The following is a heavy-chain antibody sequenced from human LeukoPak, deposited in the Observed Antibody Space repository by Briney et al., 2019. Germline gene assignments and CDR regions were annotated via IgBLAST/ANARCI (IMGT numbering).Heavy chain of an antibody. CDR3: AREGPPYYYGSGSLDY. V-gene: IGHV3-21*04. D-gene: IGHD3-10*01. CDR1: GFTFSSYS. Sequence: GGSLRLSCAASGFTFSSYSMNWVRQAPRKGLEWVSSISSSSSYIYYADSVKGRFTISRDNAKNSLYLQMNSLRAEDTAVYYCAREGPPYYYGSGSLDYWGQGTLVTVSS. CDR2: ISSSSSYI. J-gene: IGHJ4*02.